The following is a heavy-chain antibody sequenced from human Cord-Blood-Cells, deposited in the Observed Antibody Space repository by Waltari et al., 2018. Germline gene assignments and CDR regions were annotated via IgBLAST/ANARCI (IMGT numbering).Heavy chain of an antibody. V-gene: IGHV4-59*11. J-gene: IGHJ4*02. CDR2: IYYSGST. CDR3: ARGSSYYYDSSGYYYFDY. CDR1: GGSISSHY. Sequence: QVQLQESGPGLVKPSETLSLTCTVSGGSISSHYWSWIRQTPGKGLEWIGYIYYSGSTNYNPSLKSRVTISVDTSKNQFSLKLSSVTAADTAVYYCARGSSYYYDSSGYYYFDYWGQGTLVTVSS. D-gene: IGHD3-22*01.